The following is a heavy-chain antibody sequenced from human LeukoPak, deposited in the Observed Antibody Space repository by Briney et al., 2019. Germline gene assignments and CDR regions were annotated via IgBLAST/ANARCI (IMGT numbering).Heavy chain of an antibody. CDR3: ARGPTLSSSWTGPTYHY. V-gene: IGHV1-2*02. Sequence: GASVKVSCKASGYTFTGYYMHWVRQAPGQGLEWMGWIDPNSGGTNYAQKFQGRVTMTRDTSISTAYMELSRLRSDDTAVYYCARGPTLSSSWTGPTYHYWGQGTLVTVSS. CDR2: IDPNSGGT. CDR1: GYTFTGYY. J-gene: IGHJ4*02. D-gene: IGHD6-13*01.